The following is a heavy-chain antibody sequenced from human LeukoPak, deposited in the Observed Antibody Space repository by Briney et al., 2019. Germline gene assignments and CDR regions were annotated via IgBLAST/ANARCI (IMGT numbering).Heavy chain of an antibody. D-gene: IGHD6-19*01. J-gene: IGHJ4*02. V-gene: IGHV4-59*01. CDR2: IYYSGST. CDR3: ASGGTGIAVAGNPSSDLPFDY. Sequence: KPSETLSLTCTVSGGSISSYYWSWIRQPPGKGLEWIGYIYYSGSTNYNPSLKSRVTTSVDTSKNQFSLKLSSVTAADTAVYYCASGGTGIAVAGNPSSDLPFDYWGQGTLVTVSS. CDR1: GGSISSYY.